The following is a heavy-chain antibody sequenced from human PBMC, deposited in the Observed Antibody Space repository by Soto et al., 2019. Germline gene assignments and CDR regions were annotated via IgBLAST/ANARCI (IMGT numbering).Heavy chain of an antibody. CDR3: AREGNGVAAAGVYGMDV. V-gene: IGHV4-30-4*01. Sequence: PSETLSLTCTVSGGSISSGDYYWSWIRQPPGKGLEWIGYIYYSGSTYYNPSLKSRVTISVDTSKNQFSLKLSSVTAADTAVYYCAREGNGVAAAGVYGMDVWGQGTTVTVSS. CDR2: IYYSGST. CDR1: GGSISSGDYY. D-gene: IGHD6-13*01. J-gene: IGHJ6*02.